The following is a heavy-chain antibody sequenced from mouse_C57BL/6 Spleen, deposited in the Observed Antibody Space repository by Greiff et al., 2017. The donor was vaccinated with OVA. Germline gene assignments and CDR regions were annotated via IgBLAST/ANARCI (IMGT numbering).Heavy chain of an antibody. CDR1: GFSLTSYA. D-gene: IGHD2-4*01. V-gene: IGHV2-9-1*01. J-gene: IGHJ2*01. CDR2: IWTGGGT. CDR3: ARNPRPSYDYDGVYYFDY. Sequence: VVESGPGLVAPSQSLSITCTVSGFSLTSYAISWVRQPPGKGLEWLGVIWTGGGTNYNSALKSRLSISKDNSKSQVFLKMNSLQTDDTARYYCARNPRPSYDYDGVYYFDYWGQGTTLTVSS.